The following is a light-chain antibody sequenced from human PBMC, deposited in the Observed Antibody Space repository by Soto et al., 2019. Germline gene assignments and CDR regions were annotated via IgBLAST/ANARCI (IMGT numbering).Light chain of an antibody. CDR1: QTVSSH. J-gene: IGKJ2*01. CDR3: QQSFSIPYI. CDR2: AAS. Sequence: DIQMTHSPSALSASVGDRVTITCRASQTVSSHLNWYQHKTGKAPKVLIYAASNLQSGVPSRFSGSGYGTDFTLTISSLQPEDIATYYCQQSFSIPYIFGQGTKLEIK. V-gene: IGKV1-39*01.